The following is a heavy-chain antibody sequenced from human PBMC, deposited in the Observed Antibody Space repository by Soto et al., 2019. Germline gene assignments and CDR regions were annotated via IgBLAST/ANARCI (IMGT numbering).Heavy chain of an antibody. J-gene: IGHJ4*02. Sequence: SETLSLTCTVSGASISGFYWSWIRKSAGKGLEWIGRIYATGTTDYNPSLKSRVMMSVDTSKKQFSLKLRSVTAADTAVYYCARGPLYYDETRCHYYRGPFDSWGQGSLVTVSS. CDR2: IYATGTT. CDR3: ARGPLYYDETRCHYYRGPFDS. V-gene: IGHV4-4*07. CDR1: GASISGFY. D-gene: IGHD3-16*01.